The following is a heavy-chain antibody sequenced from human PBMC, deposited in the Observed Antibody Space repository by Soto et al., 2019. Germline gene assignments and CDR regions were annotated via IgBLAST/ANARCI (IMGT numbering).Heavy chain of an antibody. V-gene: IGHV1-18*01. CDR2: LTPYTGAT. CDR3: ARDVALEEASWFDP. J-gene: IGHJ5*02. CDR1: GYSCTSSR. Sequence: GXSVKVTYKECGYSCTSSRITFLLHYTGHGLEWMGSLTPYTGATNYAQKFQGRVTITRDTSASTAYMELSSLRSEDTVVYYCARDVALEEASWFDPWGQGTLVTVSS.